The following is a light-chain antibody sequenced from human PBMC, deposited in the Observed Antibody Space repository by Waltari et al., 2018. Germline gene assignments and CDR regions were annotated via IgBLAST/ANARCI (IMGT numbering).Light chain of an antibody. Sequence: QSALTQPPSASGSPGQSVTISCTGTSSDVGGYNYVSWYQHPPGRAPKLMSCEVSKRPSGVPDRFAGSKSGNTASLTVSGLQAEDEADYYCSSYAGSNNLGVFGTGTKVTVL. V-gene: IGLV2-8*01. CDR3: SSYAGSNNLGV. CDR2: EVS. J-gene: IGLJ1*01. CDR1: SSDVGGYNY.